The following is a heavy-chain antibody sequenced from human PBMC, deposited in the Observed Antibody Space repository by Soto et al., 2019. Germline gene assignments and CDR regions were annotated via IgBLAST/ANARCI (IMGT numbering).Heavy chain of an antibody. CDR3: AREKDYYDSSGYHRFDY. V-gene: IGHV1-69*10. Sequence: SVKVSCKASGGTFSSYAISWVRQAPGQGLEWMGGIIPILGIANYAQKFQGRVTITADKSTSTAYMELSSLRSEDTAVYYCAREKDYYDSSGYHRFDYWGQGTLVTVSS. CDR1: GGTFSSYA. CDR2: IIPILGIA. J-gene: IGHJ4*02. D-gene: IGHD3-22*01.